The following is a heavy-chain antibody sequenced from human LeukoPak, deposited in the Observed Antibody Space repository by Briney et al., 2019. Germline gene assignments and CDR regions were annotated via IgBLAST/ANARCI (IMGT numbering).Heavy chain of an antibody. D-gene: IGHD6-19*01. CDR1: GFSLSVSGVG. V-gene: IGHV2-5*01. CDR3: ARSQTSGWSLFGGYYFDV. CDR2: IYGNGEK. Sequence: SGPMLVNPTQTLTLTCTFSGFSLSVSGVGVGWIRQPPGKALEWLAVIYGNGEKRYSPSLKNRLTITKDTSKNQVVLKMTYVDPVDTATYYCARSQTSGWSLFGGYYFDVWGQGTLVTVSS. J-gene: IGHJ4*02.